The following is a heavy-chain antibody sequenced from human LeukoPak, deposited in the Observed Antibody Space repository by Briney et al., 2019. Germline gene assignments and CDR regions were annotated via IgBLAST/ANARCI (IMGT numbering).Heavy chain of an antibody. CDR3: ARQELAFDY. CDR1: GGSFSGYY. V-gene: IGHV4-34*01. J-gene: IGHJ4*02. CDR2: INHSGST. D-gene: IGHD1-7*01. Sequence: MASETLSLTCAVYGGSFSGYYWSWIRQPPGKGLEWIGEINHSGSTNYNPSLKSRVTISVDRSKNQFSLKLSSVTAADTAVYYCARQELAFDYWGQGTLVTVSS.